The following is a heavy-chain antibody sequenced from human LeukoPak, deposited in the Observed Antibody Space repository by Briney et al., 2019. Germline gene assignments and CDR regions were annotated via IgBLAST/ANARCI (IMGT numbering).Heavy chain of an antibody. D-gene: IGHD2-15*01. Sequence: ASVKVSCEASGGTFSSYAISWVRQAPGQGLEWMGRIIPILGIENYAQKFQGRVTITADKSTSTAYMELSSLRSEDTAVYYCARVVVVVAATTGHYYYYYGMDVWGQGTTVTVSS. J-gene: IGHJ6*02. V-gene: IGHV1-69*04. CDR1: GGTFSSYA. CDR3: ARVVVVVAATTGHYYYYYGMDV. CDR2: IIPILGIE.